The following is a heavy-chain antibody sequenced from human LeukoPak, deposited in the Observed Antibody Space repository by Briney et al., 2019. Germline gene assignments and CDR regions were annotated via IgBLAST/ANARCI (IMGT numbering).Heavy chain of an antibody. CDR3: AREVAAAGTFLFDY. V-gene: IGHV1-69*04. D-gene: IGHD6-13*01. J-gene: IGHJ4*02. CDR1: GGTFSSYA. Sequence: ASVKVSCKASGGTFSSYAISWVRQAPGQGLEWMGRIIPILGIANYAQKFQGRVTITADKSTSTAYMELSSLRSEDTAVYYCAREVAAAGTFLFDYWGQGTLVTVSS. CDR2: IIPILGIA.